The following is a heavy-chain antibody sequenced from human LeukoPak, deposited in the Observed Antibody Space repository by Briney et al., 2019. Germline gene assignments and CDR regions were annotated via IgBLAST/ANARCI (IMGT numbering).Heavy chain of an antibody. Sequence: PGGSLRLSCAASGFTFSDYYMSWIRQAPGKGLEWVSYISSSGSTIYYADSVKGRFTISRDNAKNSLYLQMNSLRAEDTAVYYRARGMRGPTSTDYYYGMDVWGQGTTVTISS. D-gene: IGHD5/OR15-5a*01. J-gene: IGHJ6*02. CDR2: ISSSGSTI. CDR1: GFTFSDYY. CDR3: ARGMRGPTSTDYYYGMDV. V-gene: IGHV3-11*01.